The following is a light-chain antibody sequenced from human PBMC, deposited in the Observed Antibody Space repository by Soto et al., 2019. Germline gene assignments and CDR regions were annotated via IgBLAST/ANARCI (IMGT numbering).Light chain of an antibody. V-gene: IGKV3-20*01. CDR3: QQFGTSPIT. CDR1: QSVSGSY. CDR2: GAS. J-gene: IGKJ5*01. Sequence: EIVLTQSPGTLSLSPGERATLSCRASQSVSGSYLVWYQQKPGQTPRLLIYGASSRATGIPDRFSGSGSGTDFTLTISRLEPEDFAVYYCQQFGTSPITFGQRTRLEIK.